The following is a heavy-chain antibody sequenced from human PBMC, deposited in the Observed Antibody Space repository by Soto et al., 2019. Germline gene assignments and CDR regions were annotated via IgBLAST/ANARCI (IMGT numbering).Heavy chain of an antibody. J-gene: IGHJ6*03. V-gene: IGHV4-34*01. D-gene: IGHD2-2*01. CDR3: ACYYCSSTSCYPYMDV. Sequence: SETLSLTCAVYGGSFSGYYWSWIRQPPGKGLEWIGEINHSGSTNYNPSLKSRVTISVDTSKNQFSLKLSSVTAADTAVYYCACYYCSSTSCYPYMDVWGKGTTVTVSS. CDR1: GGSFSGYY. CDR2: INHSGST.